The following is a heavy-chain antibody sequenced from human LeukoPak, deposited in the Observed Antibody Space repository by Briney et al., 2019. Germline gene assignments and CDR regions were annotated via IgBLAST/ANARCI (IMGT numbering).Heavy chain of an antibody. CDR2: IYSSGAT. D-gene: IGHD2-2*01. CDR1: GGSITTYN. CDR3: ARRTPGPQLDEYVAYFFDH. V-gene: IGHV4-4*09. J-gene: IGHJ4*02. Sequence: PSETLSLLFTVSGGSITTYNWIWIRPTPGQGLGWIGHIYSSGATKYNPSLKSRATILLDTSTNQLSLKLSSVSAADTAVYYCARRTPGPQLDEYVAYFFDHWGQGTQVTVSS.